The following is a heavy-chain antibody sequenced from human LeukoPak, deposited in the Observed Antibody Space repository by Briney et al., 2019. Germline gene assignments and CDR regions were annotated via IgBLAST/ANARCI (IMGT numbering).Heavy chain of an antibody. J-gene: IGHJ5*02. V-gene: IGHV6-1*01. D-gene: IGHD6-13*01. CDR3: ARDGSKGRSSSWYAGFDP. CDR1: GDSVSSNSAA. Sequence: SQTLSLTCAISGDSVSSNSAAWNWIRQSPSRGLEWLGRTYYRSKWYNDYAVSVKSRITINPDTSKNQFSLQLNSVTPEDTAVYYCARDGSKGRSSSWYAGFDPWGQGTLVTVSS. CDR2: TYYRSKWYN.